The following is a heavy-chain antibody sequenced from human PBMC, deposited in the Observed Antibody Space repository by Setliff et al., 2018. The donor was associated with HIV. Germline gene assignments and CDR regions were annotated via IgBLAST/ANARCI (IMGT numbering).Heavy chain of an antibody. J-gene: IGHJ3*01. CDR3: ARDSNPAGSPGYEYARRGAFDL. CDR2: INYRGVT. Sequence: SETLSLTCTVSGGSISTYYWNWIRQSPGTGLEWIGDINYRGVTYYNPSLKSRATFSLDTSKNQFSLTLTSVTAADTAVYYCARDSNPAGSPGYEYARRGAFDLWGPGTPVTVSS. D-gene: IGHD5-12*01. CDR1: GGSISTYY. V-gene: IGHV4-59*01.